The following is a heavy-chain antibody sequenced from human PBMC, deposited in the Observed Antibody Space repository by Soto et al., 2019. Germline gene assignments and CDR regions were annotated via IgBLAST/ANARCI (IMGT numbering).Heavy chain of an antibody. V-gene: IGHV3-30*18. Sequence: GGSLRLSCAACGFTFSSYGMHWVRQAPGKGLEWVAVISYDGSNKYYADSVKGRFAISRDNSKNTLYLQMNSLRAEDTAVYYCAKEGSTMVRGVRVYYYGMDVWGQGTTVTVSS. CDR3: AKEGSTMVRGVRVYYYGMDV. J-gene: IGHJ6*02. CDR2: ISYDGSNK. D-gene: IGHD3-10*01. CDR1: GFTFSSYG.